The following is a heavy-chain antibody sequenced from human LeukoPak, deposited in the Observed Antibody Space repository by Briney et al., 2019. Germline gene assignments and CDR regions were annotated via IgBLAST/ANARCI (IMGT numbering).Heavy chain of an antibody. CDR3: AKRSVVVPAVSDY. CDR1: GFTFSSYA. J-gene: IGHJ4*02. D-gene: IGHD2-2*01. Sequence: GGSLRLSCAASGFTFSSYAMSWVRQAPGKGLEWVSAISGSGGSTYHADSVKGRFTISRDNSKNTLYLQMNSLRAEDTAVYYCAKRSVVVPAVSDYWGQGTLVTVSS. V-gene: IGHV3-23*01. CDR2: ISGSGGST.